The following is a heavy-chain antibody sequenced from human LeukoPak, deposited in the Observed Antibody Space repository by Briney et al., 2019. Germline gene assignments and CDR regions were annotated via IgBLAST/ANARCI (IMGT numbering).Heavy chain of an antibody. D-gene: IGHD3-10*01. CDR2: IYYSGST. V-gene: IGHV4-59*01. Sequence: SETLSLTCTVCGGSITPFCWSWIRQSPGKGLEWIGYIYYSGSTYYNPSLKSRVTISVDTSKNHFSLKLSSVTTADTAVYYCASGVRGVEYYLHAWGQGTLVTVSS. CDR3: ASGVRGVEYYLHA. CDR1: GGSITPFC. J-gene: IGHJ4*02.